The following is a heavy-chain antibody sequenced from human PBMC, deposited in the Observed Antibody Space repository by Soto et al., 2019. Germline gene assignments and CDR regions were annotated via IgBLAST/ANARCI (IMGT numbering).Heavy chain of an antibody. CDR3: AGVTTVTEDYYYYYGMDV. Sequence: QVQLVQSGAEVKKPGASVKVSCKASGYTFTSYGISWVRQAPGQGLEWMGWISAYNGNTNYAQKLQGRVTMTTDTSTSTAYMELRSLRSDDTAVYYCAGVTTVTEDYYYYYGMDVWGQGTTVTVSS. D-gene: IGHD4-17*01. CDR2: ISAYNGNT. J-gene: IGHJ6*02. CDR1: GYTFTSYG. V-gene: IGHV1-18*01.